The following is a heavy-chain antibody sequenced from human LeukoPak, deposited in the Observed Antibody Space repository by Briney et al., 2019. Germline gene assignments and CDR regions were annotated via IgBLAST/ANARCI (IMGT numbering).Heavy chain of an antibody. J-gene: IGHJ4*02. CDR1: GYTFTGYY. V-gene: IGHV1-46*01. D-gene: IGHD4-23*01. CDR3: ARDRGYGGNSITLFPAYYFDY. CDR2: INPSGGST. Sequence: ASVTVSCKASGYTFTGYYMHWVRQAPGQGLEWMGIINPSGGSTSYAQKFQGRVTMTRDMSTSTVYMELSSLRSEDTAVYYCARDRGYGGNSITLFPAYYFDYWGQGTLVTVSS.